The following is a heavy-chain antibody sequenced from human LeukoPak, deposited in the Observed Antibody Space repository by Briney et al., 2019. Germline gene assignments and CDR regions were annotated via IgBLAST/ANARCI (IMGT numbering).Heavy chain of an antibody. D-gene: IGHD2-2*01. V-gene: IGHV3-48*01. J-gene: IGHJ4*02. Sequence: GGSLRLSCAASGFTFSDYSMNWVRQAPGKGLEWISYVCISSGNTKYADSVKGRFTISGDKAKNSLYLQMNSLRVEDTAVYYCARDTKYAFDNWGQGTLVTVPS. CDR1: GFTFSDYS. CDR2: VCISSGNT. CDR3: ARDTKYAFDN.